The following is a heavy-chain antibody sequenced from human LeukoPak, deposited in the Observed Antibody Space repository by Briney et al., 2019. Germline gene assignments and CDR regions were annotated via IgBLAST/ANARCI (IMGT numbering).Heavy chain of an antibody. CDR1: GFTFSSYG. J-gene: IGHJ4*02. D-gene: IGHD4-17*01. CDR3: AKDLIVAVTTDDAGFDY. Sequence: GGSLRLSCAASGFTFSSYGMHWVRQAPGKGLEWVAIIRYDGSNKYYADSVKGRFTISRDNSKNTLYLQMNSLRAEDTAVYYCAKDLIVAVTTDDAGFDYWGQGTLVTVSS. V-gene: IGHV3-30*02. CDR2: IRYDGSNK.